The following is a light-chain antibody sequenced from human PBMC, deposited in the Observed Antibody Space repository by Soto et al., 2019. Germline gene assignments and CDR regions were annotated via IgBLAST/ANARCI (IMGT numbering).Light chain of an antibody. J-gene: IGLJ2*01. CDR3: SSYAGSNNLGV. CDR1: RNDVGGYNY. CDR2: EVS. V-gene: IGLV2-8*01. Sequence: QSALTQPPSASGSPGQSVTISCTGTRNDVGGYNYVSWYQQHPGKVPKLMIYEVSKRPSGVPDRFSGSKSGNTASLTVSGLQAEDVADYYCSSYAGSNNLGVFGGGTKLTVL.